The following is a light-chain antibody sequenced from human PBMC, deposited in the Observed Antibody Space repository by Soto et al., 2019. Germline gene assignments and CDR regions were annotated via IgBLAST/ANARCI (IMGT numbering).Light chain of an antibody. CDR2: GAS. Sequence: EIVLTQSPGTLSLSPGERATLSCRASQSTFSTYLAWFQKKPGQSPRLLVYGASSRATGIPDRFSGSGSGTEFTLTISGLEPEDFAAYYCQQYGNSPWTLGQGTRVEMK. CDR3: QQYGNSPWT. CDR1: QSTFSTY. V-gene: IGKV3-20*01. J-gene: IGKJ1*01.